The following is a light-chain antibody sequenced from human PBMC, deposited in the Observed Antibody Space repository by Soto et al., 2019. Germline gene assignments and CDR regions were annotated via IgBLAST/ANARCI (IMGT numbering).Light chain of an antibody. J-gene: IGKJ5*01. Sequence: DIQMTQSPSSLSASVGDRVTITCQASQDINSYSSWYQQRPGKAPKLLIYDAFTLEIGVPSRFSGSGSGTDFIFTISSLQPEDFATYYCQQYDTFPVTFGQGTRLEIK. CDR2: DAF. CDR1: QDINSY. V-gene: IGKV1-33*01. CDR3: QQYDTFPVT.